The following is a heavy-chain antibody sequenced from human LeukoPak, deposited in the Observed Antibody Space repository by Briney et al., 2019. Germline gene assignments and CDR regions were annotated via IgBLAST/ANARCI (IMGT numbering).Heavy chain of an antibody. J-gene: IGHJ4*02. D-gene: IGHD5-24*01. CDR1: GFTFSNYW. CDR2: TKPDGSAK. Sequence: GGSLRLSCAASGFTFSNYWMGWVRQAPGKGLEWVANTKPDGSAKYYADSVKGRFTTSRDNANNLLYLQMNRLRAEDTAVYLCGRDGGLNTIFDYWGQGTLVTVSS. V-gene: IGHV3-7*01. CDR3: GRDGGLNTIFDY.